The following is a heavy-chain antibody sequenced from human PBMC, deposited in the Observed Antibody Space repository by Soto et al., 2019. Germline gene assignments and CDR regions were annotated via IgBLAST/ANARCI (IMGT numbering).Heavy chain of an antibody. CDR2: INHSGST. D-gene: IGHD3-16*02. CDR3: ARNHYDYVWGSYRPLGFDY. J-gene: IGHJ4*02. CDR1: GGSFSGSY. V-gene: IGHV4-34*01. Sequence: KPSETLSLTCAVYGGSFSGSYWSWIRQPPGKGLEWIGEINHSGSTNYNPSLKSRVTISVDTSKNQFSLKLSPVTAADTAVYYCARNHYDYVWGSYRPLGFDYWGQGTLVTVSS.